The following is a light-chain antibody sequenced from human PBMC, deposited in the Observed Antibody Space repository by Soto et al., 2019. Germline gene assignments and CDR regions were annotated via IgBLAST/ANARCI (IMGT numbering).Light chain of an antibody. Sequence: SGLTQSPATLSVSPGERATLSCRASQSVSSYLAWYQQKPGQAPRLLXYDASNRATGIPARFSGSGSGTDFTLTIRSLEPEDFAVYYCQQRSNWPSLTFGGGSKVDVK. J-gene: IGKJ4*01. CDR2: DAS. V-gene: IGKV3-11*01. CDR1: QSVSSY. CDR3: QQRSNWPSLT.